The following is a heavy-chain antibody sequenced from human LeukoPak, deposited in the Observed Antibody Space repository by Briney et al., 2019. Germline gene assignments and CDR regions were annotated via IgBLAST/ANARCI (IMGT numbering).Heavy chain of an antibody. Sequence: PSGTLSLTCAVSGGSISSSNWWSWVRQAPWKGLEFVSSISSSSSFIYYADSVKGRFTISRDNAKKSLSLQMNSLRADDTAVYYCARGYSSSWYLDWGQGTLVTVSS. V-gene: IGHV3-21*01. CDR1: GGSISSSN. CDR3: ARGYSSSWYLD. D-gene: IGHD6-13*01. CDR2: ISSSSSFI. J-gene: IGHJ4*02.